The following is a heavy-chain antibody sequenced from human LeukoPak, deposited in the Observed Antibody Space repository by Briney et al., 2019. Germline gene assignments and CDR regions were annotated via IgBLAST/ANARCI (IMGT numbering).Heavy chain of an antibody. J-gene: IGHJ4*02. CDR3: ARHPETYYDSTIDY. CDR1: GGSISSYY. Sequence: SETLSLTCTVSGGSISSYYWSWIRQPPGKGLEWIGYIYYSGSTNYSPSLKSRVTISVDTSKNQFSLKLSSVTAADTAVYYCARHPETYYDSTIDYWGQGTLVTVSS. D-gene: IGHD3-22*01. V-gene: IGHV4-59*01. CDR2: IYYSGST.